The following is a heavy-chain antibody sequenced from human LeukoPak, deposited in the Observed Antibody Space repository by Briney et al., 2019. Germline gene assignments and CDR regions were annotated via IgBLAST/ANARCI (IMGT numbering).Heavy chain of an antibody. V-gene: IGHV3-30*02. J-gene: IGHJ6*02. CDR2: IRYDGSQK. Sequence: PGGSLRLSCAASGFRFSRFDMHWVRQAPGKGLEWVAFIRYDGSQKYYPDSVKGRFTISRDNSKDTLYLQMNSLRAEETAVYYCAKDVLVVGGEDYHYGMDVWGQGTTVIVSS. CDR1: GFRFSRFD. CDR3: AKDVLVVGGEDYHYGMDV. D-gene: IGHD1-26*01.